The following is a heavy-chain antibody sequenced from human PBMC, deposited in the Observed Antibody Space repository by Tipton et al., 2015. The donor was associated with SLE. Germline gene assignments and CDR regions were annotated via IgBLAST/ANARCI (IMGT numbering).Heavy chain of an antibody. CDR2: INHSGST. CDR1: GGSFSGYY. Sequence: TLSLTCAVYGGSFSGYYWSWIRQPPGKGLEWIGEINHSGSTNYNPSLKSRVTISVDTSKNQFSLKLSSVTAADTAVYYCARGLGSWVDYWGQGTLVTVSS. CDR3: ARGLGSWVDY. V-gene: IGHV4-34*01. D-gene: IGHD2-2*03. J-gene: IGHJ4*02.